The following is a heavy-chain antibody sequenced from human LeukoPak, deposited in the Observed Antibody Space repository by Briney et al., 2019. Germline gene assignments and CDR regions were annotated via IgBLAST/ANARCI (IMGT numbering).Heavy chain of an antibody. D-gene: IGHD3-22*01. CDR2: ILYDGSNK. CDR1: GFTFSSYA. J-gene: IGHJ3*02. Sequence: GGSLRLSCAASGFTFSSYAMHWVRQAPGKGLEWVAVILYDGSNKYYADSVKGRFTISRDNSKNTLYLQMNSLRAEDTAVYYCAKDREKYYYDSSGYGGAFDIWGPGTMVTVSS. CDR3: AKDREKYYYDSSGYGGAFDI. V-gene: IGHV3-30-3*01.